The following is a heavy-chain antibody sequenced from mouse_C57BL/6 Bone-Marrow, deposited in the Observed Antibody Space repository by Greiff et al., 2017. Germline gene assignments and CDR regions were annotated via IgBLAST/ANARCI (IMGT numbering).Heavy chain of an antibody. CDR2: IYPRSGNT. CDR1: GYTFTSSG. D-gene: IGHD1-1*01. Sequence: QVQLKESGAELARPGASVKLSCKASGYTFTSSGISWVKQRTGQGLEWIGEIYPRSGNTYYNEKFKGKATLTADKSSSTAYMELRSLTSEDSAVYCCATTTVPSFDYWGQGTTLTVSS. J-gene: IGHJ2*01. V-gene: IGHV1-81*01. CDR3: ATTTVPSFDY.